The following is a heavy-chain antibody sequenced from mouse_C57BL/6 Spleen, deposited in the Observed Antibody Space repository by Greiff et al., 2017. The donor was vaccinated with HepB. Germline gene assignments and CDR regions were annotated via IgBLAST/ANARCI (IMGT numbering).Heavy chain of an antibody. CDR1: GYTFTSYW. Sequence: QVQLQQPGAELVRPGSSVKLSCKASGYTFTSYWMHWVKQRPIQGLEWIGNIDPSDSETHYNQKFKDKATLTVDKSSSTAYMQLSSLTSEDSAVYYCARRGDSNYGDAMDYWGQGTSVTVSS. CDR2: IDPSDSET. V-gene: IGHV1-52*01. D-gene: IGHD2-5*01. J-gene: IGHJ4*01. CDR3: ARRGDSNYGDAMDY.